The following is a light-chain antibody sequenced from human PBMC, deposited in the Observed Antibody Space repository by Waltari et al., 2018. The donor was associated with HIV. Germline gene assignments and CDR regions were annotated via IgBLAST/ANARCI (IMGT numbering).Light chain of an antibody. CDR3: TTYTAKDSLL. CDR2: GAN. Sequence: SALTQPASVSGSPGQSVTISCTGTTNDFDLHNFISWSQQHPGKAPQLIIFGANYPPSGISSRFSASKSGDTASLTISGLQSGDEADYYCTTYTAKDSLLIGSGTKLTVL. CDR1: TNDFDLHNF. V-gene: IGLV2-14*01. J-gene: IGLJ2*01.